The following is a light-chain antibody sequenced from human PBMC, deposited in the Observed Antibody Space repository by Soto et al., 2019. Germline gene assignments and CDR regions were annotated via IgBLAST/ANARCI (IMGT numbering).Light chain of an antibody. V-gene: IGKV3-11*01. CDR1: QSVSSY. Sequence: EIVLTQSPATLSLSPEERATLSCRASQSVSSYLAWYQQKPGQAPRLLIYDASNRATGIPARFSGSGSGTDFTLTISSLEPEDFAVYYRQQRSNWPLTFGGGTKVDIK. J-gene: IGKJ4*01. CDR2: DAS. CDR3: QQRSNWPLT.